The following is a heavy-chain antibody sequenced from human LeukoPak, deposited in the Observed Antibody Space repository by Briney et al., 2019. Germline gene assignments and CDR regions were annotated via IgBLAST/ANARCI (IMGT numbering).Heavy chain of an antibody. D-gene: IGHD3-22*01. CDR1: GGSFSGYY. CDR2: INHSGST. Sequence: SETLSLTCAVYGGSFSGYYWSWIRQPPGKGLEWIGEINHSGSTNYNPSLKSRVTMSVDTSKNQFSLKLSSVTAADTAVYYCAREDSSGSDYYFDYWGQGTLVTVSS. CDR3: AREDSSGSDYYFDY. J-gene: IGHJ4*02. V-gene: IGHV4-34*01.